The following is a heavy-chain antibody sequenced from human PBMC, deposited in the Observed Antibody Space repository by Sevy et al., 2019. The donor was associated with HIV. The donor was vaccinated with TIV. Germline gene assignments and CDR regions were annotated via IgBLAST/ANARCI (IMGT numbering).Heavy chain of an antibody. CDR1: GYTFTGYY. V-gene: IGHV1-2*02. CDR2: INPNSGGT. J-gene: IGHJ4*02. CDR3: ARPVAGLGDYFDY. D-gene: IGHD6-19*01. Sequence: ASVKVSCKASGYTFTGYYMHWVRQAPGQGLEWMGWINPNSGGTNYAQKFQGRVTMTRDTSISTVYMELSRLRSDDTAVYYCARPVAGLGDYFDYWGQGTLVTVSS.